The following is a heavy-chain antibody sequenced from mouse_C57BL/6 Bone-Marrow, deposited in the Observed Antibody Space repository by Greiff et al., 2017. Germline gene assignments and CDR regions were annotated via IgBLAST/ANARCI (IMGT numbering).Heavy chain of an antibody. CDR2: IHPNSGST. CDR3: ACDFDV. CDR1: GYTFTSYW. V-gene: IGHV1-64*01. Sequence: QVQLKQPGAELVKPGASVKLSCKASGYTFTSYWMHWVKQRPGHGLEWIGMIHPNSGSTNYNEKFKSKATLTVDKSSSTAYMLLSSLTAEDSSFYYCACDFDVWGKGTTVTVSS. J-gene: IGHJ1*03.